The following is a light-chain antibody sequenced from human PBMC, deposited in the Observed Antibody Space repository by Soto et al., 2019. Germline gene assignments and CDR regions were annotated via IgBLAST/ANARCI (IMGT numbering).Light chain of an antibody. V-gene: IGKV3-20*01. Sequence: EFFLTQSPGTLSLSPCERATLPWRASQSLTNSFIAWYQQKPGQAPRFLIYDTYSRASGIPDRFSGSGSGTDFTLTISRLETEDFAVFYCQQYGTSEIIFGQGTRLEIK. J-gene: IGKJ5*01. CDR3: QQYGTSEII. CDR1: QSLTNSF. CDR2: DTY.